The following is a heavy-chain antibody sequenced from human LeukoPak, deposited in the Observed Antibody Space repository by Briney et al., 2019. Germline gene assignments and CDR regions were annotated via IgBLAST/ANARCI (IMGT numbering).Heavy chain of an antibody. Sequence: SQTLSLTSTVSGGSISSSSYYWGWIRQPPGKGLERIGSIYYSGSTYYNPSLKSRVTISVDTSKNQFSLKLSSVTAADAAVYFCAKGPYSYDSSGAFDIWGQGTMVTVSS. V-gene: IGHV4-39*07. CDR2: IYYSGST. D-gene: IGHD3-22*01. CDR3: AKGPYSYDSSGAFDI. J-gene: IGHJ3*02. CDR1: GGSISSSSYY.